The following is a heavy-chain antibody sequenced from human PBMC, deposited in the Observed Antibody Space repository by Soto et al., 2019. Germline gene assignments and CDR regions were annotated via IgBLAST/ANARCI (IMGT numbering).Heavy chain of an antibody. V-gene: IGHV3-48*02. CDR2: ISSSSSTI. J-gene: IGHJ4*02. CDR1: GFTFSSYS. D-gene: IGHD6-19*01. Sequence: GGSLRLSCAASGFTFSSYSMNWVRQAPGKGLEWVSYISSSSSTIYYADSLKGRFTISRDNAKNSLYLQMNGLRDEDTAVYYCARAGSGLSFDYWGQGTLVTVSS. CDR3: ARAGSGLSFDY.